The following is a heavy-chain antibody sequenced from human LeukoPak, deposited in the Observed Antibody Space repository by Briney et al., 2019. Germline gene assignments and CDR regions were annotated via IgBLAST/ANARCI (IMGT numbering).Heavy chain of an antibody. Sequence: SETLSLTCAVYGGSFSGYYWSWIRQPPGKGLEWIWEINHSGSTNYNPSLKSRVTISVDTSKNQFSLKLSSVTAADTAVYYCARPQPFLVPYAFDIWGQGTMVTVSS. V-gene: IGHV4-34*01. CDR2: INHSGST. CDR3: ARPQPFLVPYAFDI. D-gene: IGHD2-2*01. J-gene: IGHJ3*02. CDR1: GGSFSGYY.